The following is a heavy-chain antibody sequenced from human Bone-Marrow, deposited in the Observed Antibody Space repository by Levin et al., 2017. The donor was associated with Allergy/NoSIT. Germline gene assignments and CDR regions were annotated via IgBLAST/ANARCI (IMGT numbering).Heavy chain of an antibody. CDR3: SRGLGS. CDR2: ISTDGSST. J-gene: IGHJ5*02. V-gene: IGHV3-74*01. CDR1: ALDFTKNW. Sequence: GGSLRLSCADSALDFTKNWMHWVRQPPGKGLMWVSRISTDGSSTNYADFVRGRFTISRDNAKHTLYLDMNSLRDDDTAVYFCSRGLGSWGQGTLVTVSS. D-gene: IGHD2-21*01.